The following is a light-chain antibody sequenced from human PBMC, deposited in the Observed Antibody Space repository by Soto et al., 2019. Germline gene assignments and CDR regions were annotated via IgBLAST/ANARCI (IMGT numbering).Light chain of an antibody. CDR1: QSVSNY. CDR2: AAS. CDR3: QQSYNTPMYT. V-gene: IGKV1-39*01. J-gene: IGKJ2*01. Sequence: DIQMTQSPSSLSASVGDRVTITCRASQSVSNYLNWYQQKPGKAPKLLIYAASSLQSGVPSRFSGSGSGTDFTLTISSLQPEYFATYYCQQSYNTPMYTFGQGTKLEIK.